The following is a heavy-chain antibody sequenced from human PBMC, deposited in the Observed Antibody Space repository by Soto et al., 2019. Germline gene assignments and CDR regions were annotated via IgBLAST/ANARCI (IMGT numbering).Heavy chain of an antibody. D-gene: IGHD1-26*01. CDR2: INPSGGST. CDR1: GYTFTSYY. Sequence: ASVKVSCKASGYTFTSYYMHWVRQAPGQGLEWMGIINPSGGSTSYAQKFQGRVTMTRDTSTSTVYMELSSLRSEDTAVYYCARTLGGWELSGYYFDYWGQGTLVTVSS. CDR3: ARTLGGWELSGYYFDY. V-gene: IGHV1-46*01. J-gene: IGHJ4*02.